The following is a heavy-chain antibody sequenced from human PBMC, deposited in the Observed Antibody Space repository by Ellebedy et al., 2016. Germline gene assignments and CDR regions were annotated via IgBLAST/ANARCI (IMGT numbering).Heavy chain of an antibody. CDR3: ARLGDLVIIPPAPEGWFDP. Sequence: SETLSLTCAVYGGSFSGYYWSWIRQPPGKGLEWIGEINHSGSTTYSPSLKGRVTISVDTSNNQFSLNLTSVSVAATAVYYCARLGDLVIIPPAPEGWFDPWGQGTLVTVSS. CDR1: GGSFSGYY. V-gene: IGHV4-34*01. J-gene: IGHJ5*02. D-gene: IGHD2-2*01. CDR2: INHSGST.